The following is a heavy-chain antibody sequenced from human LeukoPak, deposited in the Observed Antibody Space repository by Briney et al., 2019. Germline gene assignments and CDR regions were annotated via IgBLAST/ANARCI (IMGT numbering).Heavy chain of an antibody. CDR2: INHSGST. Sequence: PSETLSLTCAVYGGSFSGYYWSWIRQPPGKGLEWIGEINHSGSTNYNPSLKSRVTISVDTSKNQFSLKLSSVTAAGTAVYYCARVGSSGWYGWFDPWGQGTLVTVSS. V-gene: IGHV4-34*01. J-gene: IGHJ5*02. CDR1: GGSFSGYY. D-gene: IGHD6-19*01. CDR3: ARVGSSGWYGWFDP.